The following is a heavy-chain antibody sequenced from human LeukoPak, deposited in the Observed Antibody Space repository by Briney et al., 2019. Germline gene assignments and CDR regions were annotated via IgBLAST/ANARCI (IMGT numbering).Heavy chain of an antibody. CDR1: GYTFTSYG. CDR3: ARDHEESHDFWSGYSFDAFDI. D-gene: IGHD3-3*01. V-gene: IGHV1-18*01. J-gene: IGHJ3*02. CDR2: ISAYNGNT. Sequence: ASVKVSCKASGYTFTSYGISWVRQAPGQGLEWMGWISAYNGNTNYAQKLQGRVTMTTDTSTSTAYMELRSLRSDDTAVYYCARDHEESHDFWSGYSFDAFDIWGQGTMVTVSS.